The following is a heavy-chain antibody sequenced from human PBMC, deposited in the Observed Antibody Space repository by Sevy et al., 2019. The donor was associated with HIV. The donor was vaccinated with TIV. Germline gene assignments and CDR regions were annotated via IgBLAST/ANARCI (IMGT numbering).Heavy chain of an antibody. CDR3: ARDIAVVVVAATFGNWFDP. D-gene: IGHD2-15*01. Sequence: GGSLRLSCAASGFTFSDYYMSWIRQAPGKGLEWVSYISSSGSTIYYADSVKGRFTISRENAKNSLYLQMKSLRAEDTAVYYCARDIAVVVVAATFGNWFDPWGQGTLVTVSS. J-gene: IGHJ5*02. CDR2: ISSSGSTI. V-gene: IGHV3-11*01. CDR1: GFTFSDYY.